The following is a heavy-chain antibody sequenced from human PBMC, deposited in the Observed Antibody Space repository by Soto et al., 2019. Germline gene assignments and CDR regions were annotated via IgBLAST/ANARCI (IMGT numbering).Heavy chain of an antibody. CDR2: IYYSGST. CDR3: ARHSAYYDILTGYYGDPYFDY. D-gene: IGHD3-9*01. Sequence: QLQLQESGPGLVKPSETLSLTCTVSGGSISSSSYYWGWIRQPPGKGLEWIGSIYYSGSTYYNPSLKSRVTISVDTSKNQFSLKLSSVTAADTAVYYCARHSAYYDILTGYYGDPYFDYWGQGTPVTVSS. CDR1: GGSISSSSYY. V-gene: IGHV4-39*01. J-gene: IGHJ4*02.